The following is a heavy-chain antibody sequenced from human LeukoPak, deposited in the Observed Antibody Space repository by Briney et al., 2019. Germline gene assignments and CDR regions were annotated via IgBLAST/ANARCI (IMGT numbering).Heavy chain of an antibody. CDR3: ARDRSGWYGYYFDY. Sequence: SETLSLTCAVYGGSFSGYYWSWIRQPPGKGLEWIGEINHSGSTNYNPSLKSRVTISVDTSKNQFSLKLSSVTAADTAVYYCARDRSGWYGYYFDYWGQGTLVTVSS. D-gene: IGHD6-19*01. V-gene: IGHV4-34*01. CDR1: GGSFSGYY. J-gene: IGHJ4*02. CDR2: INHSGST.